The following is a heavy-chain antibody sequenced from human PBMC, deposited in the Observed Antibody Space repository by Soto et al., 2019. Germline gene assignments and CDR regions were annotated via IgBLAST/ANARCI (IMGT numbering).Heavy chain of an antibody. CDR3: ARWVEVSLDYFDS. D-gene: IGHD1-1*01. CDR2: IYHSGST. CDR1: GGSISSGGYS. J-gene: IGHJ4*02. Sequence: SETLSLTCAVSGGSISSGGYSWNWIRQPPGKGLEWIGYIYHSGSTHFNPSLSSRVTISVDTSKNQFSLYLRSVTAADTAVYYCARWVEVSLDYFDSWGQGIPVTVSS. V-gene: IGHV4-30-2*05.